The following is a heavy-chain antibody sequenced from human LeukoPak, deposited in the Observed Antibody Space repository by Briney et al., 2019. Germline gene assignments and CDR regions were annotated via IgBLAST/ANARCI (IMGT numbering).Heavy chain of an antibody. CDR1: GFTFSSYE. CDR2: ISSSGSTI. J-gene: IGHJ3*02. V-gene: IGHV3-48*03. Sequence: GGSLRLSCAASGFTFSSYEMSWVRRAPGKGLEWVSYISSSGSTIYYADSVKGRFTISRDNAKNSLYLQMNSLRAEDTAVYYCARDTPAFLDAFDIWGQGTMVTVSS. D-gene: IGHD2-15*01. CDR3: ARDTPAFLDAFDI.